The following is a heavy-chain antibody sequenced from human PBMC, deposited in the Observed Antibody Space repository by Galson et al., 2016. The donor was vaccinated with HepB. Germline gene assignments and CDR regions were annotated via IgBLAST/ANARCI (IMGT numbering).Heavy chain of an antibody. CDR2: IWYDGSNK. J-gene: IGHJ6*02. V-gene: IGHV3-33*06. CDR1: GFTFRSYG. D-gene: IGHD3-10*01. Sequence: SLRLSCAASGFTFRSYGMHWVRQAPGKGLEWVAVIWYDGSNKYYTDSVKGRFTISRDNSKNQLYLKMNSLRAEDTAVYYCAKDGWFGERDYYYYGMDVWGQGTTVTVSS. CDR3: AKDGWFGERDYYYYGMDV.